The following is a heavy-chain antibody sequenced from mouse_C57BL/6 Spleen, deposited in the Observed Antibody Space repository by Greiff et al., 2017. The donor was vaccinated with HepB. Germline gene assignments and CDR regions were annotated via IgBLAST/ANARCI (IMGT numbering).Heavy chain of an antibody. J-gene: IGHJ4*01. V-gene: IGHV1-74*01. Sequence: QVQLQQPGAELVKPGASVKVSCKASGYTFTSYWMHWVKQRPGHGLEWIGRIHPSDSDTNYNQKFKGKATLTVDKSSSTAYMQLRSLTSEDSAVYYWAITVVAHYALDYWGQGTSVTVSS. CDR3: AITVVAHYALDY. CDR1: GYTFTSYW. CDR2: IHPSDSDT. D-gene: IGHD1-1*01.